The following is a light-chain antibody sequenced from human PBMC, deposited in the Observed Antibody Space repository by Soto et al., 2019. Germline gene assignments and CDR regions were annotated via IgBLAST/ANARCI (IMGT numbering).Light chain of an antibody. CDR3: QQYNNWPPWT. V-gene: IGKV3-15*01. J-gene: IGKJ1*01. CDR2: DTS. Sequence: EVYMSQSPATLSVSPGERVTLSCRASQTMNSNLAWYQQRPGQGPRLLIYDTSTRATGTPARFSGSGSGTEFTLTISSLQSEDFAVYYCQQYNNWPPWTFGQGTKVDIK. CDR1: QTMNSN.